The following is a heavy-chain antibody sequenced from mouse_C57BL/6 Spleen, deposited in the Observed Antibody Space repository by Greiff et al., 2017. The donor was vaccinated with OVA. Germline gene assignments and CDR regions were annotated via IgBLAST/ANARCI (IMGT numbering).Heavy chain of an antibody. Sequence: QVQLKQSGAELVKPGASVKLSCKASGSTFTSYWMQWVKQRPGQGLEWIGAFDPSDSYPTYNPQFKGKATLTVDTSSSTAYMQLSSLTSEDSAVYYCARQAPIMTTVPYCDYGGQGTTLTVSS. CDR1: GSTFTSYW. V-gene: IGHV1-50*01. CDR2: FDPSDSYP. J-gene: IGHJ2*01. D-gene: IGHD1-1*01. CDR3: ARQAPIMTTVPYCDY.